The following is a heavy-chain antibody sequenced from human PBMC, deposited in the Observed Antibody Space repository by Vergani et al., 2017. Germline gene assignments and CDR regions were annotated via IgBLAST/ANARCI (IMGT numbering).Heavy chain of an antibody. CDR1: GGTLSSYA. D-gene: IGHD3-22*01. V-gene: IGHV1-69*01. CDR2: IIPIFGTA. CDR3: AREPLGDYYDSSGHAPFDI. J-gene: IGHJ3*02. Sequence: QVQLVQSGAEVKKPGSSVKVSCKASGGTLSSYAISWVRQAPGQGLEWMGGIIPIFGTANCGQNVQGRVTINADESTSTAYMELSSLRSEDTAVYYCAREPLGDYYDSSGHAPFDIWGQGTMVTVSS.